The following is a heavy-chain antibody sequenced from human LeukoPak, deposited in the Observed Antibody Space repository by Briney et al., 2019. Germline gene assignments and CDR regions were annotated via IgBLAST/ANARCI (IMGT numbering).Heavy chain of an antibody. D-gene: IGHD6-6*01. CDR1: GGSINNYY. V-gene: IGHV4-59*08. CDR3: ARGTFDYSSSPYFDY. J-gene: IGHJ4*02. CDR2: IYYSGST. Sequence: SETLSLTCSVSGGSINNYYWSWIRQPPGKGLEWIGYIYYSGSTNYNPSLKSRVTISVDTSKNQFSLKLSSVTAADTAVYYCARGTFDYSSSPYFDYWGQGTLVTVSS.